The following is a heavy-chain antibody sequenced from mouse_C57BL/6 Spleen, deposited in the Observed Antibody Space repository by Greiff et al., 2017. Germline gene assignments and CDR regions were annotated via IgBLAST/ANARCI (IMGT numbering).Heavy chain of an antibody. CDR2: IHPNSGST. CDR1: GYTFTSYW. V-gene: IGHV1-64*01. Sequence: QVQLQQPGAELVKPGASVKLSCKASGYTFTSYWMHWVKQRPGQGLEWIGMIHPNSGSTNYNEKFKSKATLTVDKSSSTAYMQLSSLTSEASAVYYCAREDYYGSSWGFAYWGQGTLVTVSA. CDR3: AREDYYGSSWGFAY. D-gene: IGHD1-1*01. J-gene: IGHJ3*01.